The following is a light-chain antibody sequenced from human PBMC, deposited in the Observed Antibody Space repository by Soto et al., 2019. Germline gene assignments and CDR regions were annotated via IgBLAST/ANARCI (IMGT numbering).Light chain of an antibody. V-gene: IGKV3-15*01. Sequence: EVVLTQSPATLSLSPGDTATVSCRASQSVSSNLAWYQQIPGQAPRLLIYGASTRATGIPARFSGSGSGTEFTLTISSLQSEDFALYFCLQYDYWPPWTFGQGTKVDI. CDR1: QSVSSN. J-gene: IGKJ1*01. CDR3: LQYDYWPPWT. CDR2: GAS.